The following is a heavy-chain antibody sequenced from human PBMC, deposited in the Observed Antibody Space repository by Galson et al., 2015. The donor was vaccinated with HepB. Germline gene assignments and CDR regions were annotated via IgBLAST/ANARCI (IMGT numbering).Heavy chain of an antibody. CDR2: INWNGGST. D-gene: IGHD1-14*01. CDR1: RFTFDDYG. CDR3: ARSTTQSLGVFDI. J-gene: IGHJ3*02. V-gene: IGHV3-20*04. Sequence: SLRLSCAASRFTFDDYGMSWVRQAPGKGLEWVSGINWNGGSTGYADSVKGRFTISRDNAKNSLYLQMNSLRAEDTALYYCARSTTQSLGVFDIWGQGTMVTVSS.